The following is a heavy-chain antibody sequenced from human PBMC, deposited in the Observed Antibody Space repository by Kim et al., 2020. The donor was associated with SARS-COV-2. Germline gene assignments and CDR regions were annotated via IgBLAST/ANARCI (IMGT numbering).Heavy chain of an antibody. D-gene: IGHD3-9*01. Sequence: SETLSLTCTVSGGSISSGGYYWSWIRQHPGKGLEWIGYIYYSGSTYYNPSLKSRVTISVDTSKNQFSLKLSSVTAADTAVYYCARGDGDYDILTGYSPRGWFDPWGQGTLVTVSS. V-gene: IGHV4-31*03. J-gene: IGHJ5*02. CDR1: GGSISSGGYY. CDR2: IYYSGST. CDR3: ARGDGDYDILTGYSPRGWFDP.